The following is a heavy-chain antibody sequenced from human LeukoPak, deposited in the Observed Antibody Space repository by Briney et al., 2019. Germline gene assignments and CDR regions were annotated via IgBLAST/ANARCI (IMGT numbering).Heavy chain of an antibody. Sequence: SETLSLTCAVYGGSFSGYYWSWIRQPPGKGLEWIGEINHSGSTNYNPSLKSRVTISVDTSKNQFSLKLSSVTAVDTAVYYCARHGYCSGGSCVYYMDVWGKGTTVTISS. CDR1: GGSFSGYY. J-gene: IGHJ6*03. CDR3: ARHGYCSGGSCVYYMDV. V-gene: IGHV4-34*01. D-gene: IGHD2-15*01. CDR2: INHSGST.